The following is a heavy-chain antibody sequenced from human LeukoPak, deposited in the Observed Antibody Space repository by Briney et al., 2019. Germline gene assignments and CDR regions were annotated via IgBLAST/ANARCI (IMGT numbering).Heavy chain of an antibody. CDR1: GGSITNYY. Sequence: KSSETLSLTCTVSGGSITNYYWSWIWQPPGKGLEWIGYISYSGNTMYSPSLKSRVTISVDTSKNQFSLKLNSVSAADTAVYYCARAMIAVATHDAFDIWGQGTMVTVSS. CDR2: ISYSGNT. D-gene: IGHD6-19*01. V-gene: IGHV4-59*01. CDR3: ARAMIAVATHDAFDI. J-gene: IGHJ3*02.